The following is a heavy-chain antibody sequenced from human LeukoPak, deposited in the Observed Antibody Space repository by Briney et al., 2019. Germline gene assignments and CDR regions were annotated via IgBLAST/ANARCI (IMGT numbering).Heavy chain of an antibody. Sequence: RASVKVSCTASGGTFSSHAISWVRQAPGQGLEWMGRIIPILGIANYAQKFQGRVRITADKSTSTAYMELSSLRSEDTAVYYCARSSGSGSYDYWGQGTLVTVSS. J-gene: IGHJ4*02. V-gene: IGHV1-69*04. CDR1: GGTFSSHA. CDR3: ARSSGSGSYDY. CDR2: IIPILGIA. D-gene: IGHD3-10*01.